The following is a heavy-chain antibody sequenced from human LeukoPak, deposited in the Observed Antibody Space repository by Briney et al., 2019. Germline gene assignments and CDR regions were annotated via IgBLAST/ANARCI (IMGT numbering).Heavy chain of an antibody. Sequence: SMHXVRQAPGKGLEWLGGFDPEYGKTIYAQKFQGRVTMTEDTSTDTAYMELSSLRSEDTAMYFCATDSLTLWGQGTLVTVSS. CDR1: S. J-gene: IGHJ4*02. V-gene: IGHV1-24*01. CDR2: FDPEYGKT. CDR3: ATDSLTL.